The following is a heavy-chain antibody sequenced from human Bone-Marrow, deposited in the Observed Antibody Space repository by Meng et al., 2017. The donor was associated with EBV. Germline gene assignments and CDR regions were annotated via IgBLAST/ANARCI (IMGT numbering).Heavy chain of an antibody. V-gene: IGHV1-69*14. CDR3: ASTRGIWYDFDY. J-gene: IGHJ4*02. Sequence: QGQLVPTGGEVEKPGSSGKVPLKASGGTFSSYAISWVRQAPGQGLEWMGGIIPIFGTANYAQKFQGRVTITADKSTSTAYMELSSLRSEDTAVYYCASTRGIWYDFDYWGQGTLVTVSS. D-gene: IGHD1-26*01. CDR1: GGTFSSYA. CDR2: IIPIFGTA.